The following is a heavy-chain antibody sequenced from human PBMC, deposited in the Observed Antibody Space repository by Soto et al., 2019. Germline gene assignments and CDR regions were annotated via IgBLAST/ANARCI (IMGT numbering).Heavy chain of an antibody. V-gene: IGHV3-74*01. Sequence: EVQLVESGGGLVQPGGSLTLSCAASGFTFSSYWMHWVRQAPGKGVVWVSRINPDGRGTNYADSVKGRFTISRDNAKNTLYLQMNSLRPKDTAVYYCARVGQGAWYFDLWGRGTLVTVSS. J-gene: IGHJ2*01. CDR3: ARVGQGAWYFDL. CDR1: GFTFSSYW. CDR2: INPDGRGT. D-gene: IGHD1-26*01.